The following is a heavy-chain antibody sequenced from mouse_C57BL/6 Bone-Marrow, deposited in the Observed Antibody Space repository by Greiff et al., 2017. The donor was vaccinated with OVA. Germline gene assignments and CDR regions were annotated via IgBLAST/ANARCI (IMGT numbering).Heavy chain of an antibody. CDR3: ARSDGNSLNFDY. J-gene: IGHJ2*01. Sequence: EVKLVESGPELVKPGASVKMSCKASGYTFTDYNMHWVKQSHGKSLEWIGYINPNNGGTSYNQKFKGKATLTVNKSSSTAYMELRSLTSEDSAVYYCARSDGNSLNFDYWGQGTTLTVSS. CDR1: GYTFTDYN. CDR2: INPNNGGT. V-gene: IGHV1-22*01. D-gene: IGHD2-1*01.